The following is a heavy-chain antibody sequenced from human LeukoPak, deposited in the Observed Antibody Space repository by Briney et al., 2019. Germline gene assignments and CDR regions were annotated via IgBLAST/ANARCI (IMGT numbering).Heavy chain of an antibody. CDR3: ARDPPLGLGTPESYFDY. CDR1: GYTFTSYY. D-gene: IGHD3-16*01. V-gene: IGHV1-46*01. J-gene: IGHJ4*02. Sequence: ASVKVSCKASGYTFTSYYMHWVRQAPGQGLEWMGIINPTTRSTSYAQKFQGRVTMTRDTSTSTVYMELSSLRSEDTAVYYCARDPPLGLGTPESYFDYWGQGTLVTVSS. CDR2: INPTTRST.